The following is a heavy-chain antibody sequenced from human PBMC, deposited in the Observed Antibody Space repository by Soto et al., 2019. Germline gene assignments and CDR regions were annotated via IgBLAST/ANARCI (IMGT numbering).Heavy chain of an antibody. V-gene: IGHV3-33*01. CDR1: GFTFSSYG. CDR2: IWYDGSNK. Sequence: QVQLVESGGGVVQPGRSLRLSCAASGFTFSSYGMHWVRQAPGKGLEWVAVIWYDGSNKYYADSVKGRFTISRDNSKNSLYLQRNSLRAEDTAVYYCARASSYSSGWLNAFDIWGQGTMVTVSS. D-gene: IGHD6-19*01. J-gene: IGHJ3*02. CDR3: ARASSYSSGWLNAFDI.